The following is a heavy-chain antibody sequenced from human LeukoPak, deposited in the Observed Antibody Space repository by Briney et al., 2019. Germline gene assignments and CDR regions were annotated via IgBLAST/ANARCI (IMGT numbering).Heavy chain of an antibody. J-gene: IGHJ4*02. Sequence: PGGGLRLFCGASGFPFKRYSMKWGRQAPGEGLGWVSSISSSSSYIYYADSVKGRFTISRDNAKNSLYLQMNSLRAEDTAVYYCGTGYYDFWFFNYWGQGTLVTVSS. CDR1: GFPFKRYS. D-gene: IGHD3-3*01. CDR2: ISSSSSYI. CDR3: GTGYYDFWFFNY. V-gene: IGHV3-21*01.